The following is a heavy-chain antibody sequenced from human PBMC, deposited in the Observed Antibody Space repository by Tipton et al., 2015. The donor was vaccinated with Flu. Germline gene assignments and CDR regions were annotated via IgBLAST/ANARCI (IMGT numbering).Heavy chain of an antibody. D-gene: IGHD5-18*01. CDR1: GASFSSIGHY. Sequence: LRLSCSVSGASFSSIGHYWGWIRQSPGKGLEWIGTIYYGGSTYYNPSLKSRVTISLDMSKSQFPLQLTSVTAADTAVYFCAREHGYHVFWGQGKLVTVSS. J-gene: IGHJ4*02. V-gene: IGHV4-39*06. CDR2: IYYGGST. CDR3: AREHGYHVF.